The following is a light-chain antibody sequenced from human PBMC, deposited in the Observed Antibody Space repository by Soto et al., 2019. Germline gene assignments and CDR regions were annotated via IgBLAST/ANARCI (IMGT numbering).Light chain of an antibody. CDR2: KAS. CDR3: QQYKTYPYS. Sequence: DIQMTHSPSTLSASVGDRVTITCRASQSISYWLAWYQQKPGKAPKLLIYKASSFESGVSSRFSGSGSGTEFTLTISSVQPDDFATYCCQQYKTYPYSFRQGTKLEIK. V-gene: IGKV1-5*03. J-gene: IGKJ2*01. CDR1: QSISYW.